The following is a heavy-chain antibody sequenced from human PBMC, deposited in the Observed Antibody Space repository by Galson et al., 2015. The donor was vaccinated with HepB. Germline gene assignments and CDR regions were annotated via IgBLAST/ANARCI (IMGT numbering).Heavy chain of an antibody. J-gene: IGHJ4*02. Sequence: CKASGYSFVSYGITWVRQAPGQGLEWMGWINTYNGNTKYAQNLQGRITMTKDTSTSTAYMELRSLRSDDTAVYYCARVVYYYDNSGSSHFNYWGQGTLVTVSS. CDR3: ARVVYYYDNSGSSHFNY. V-gene: IGHV1-18*01. D-gene: IGHD3-22*01. CDR2: INTYNGNT. CDR1: GYSFVSYG.